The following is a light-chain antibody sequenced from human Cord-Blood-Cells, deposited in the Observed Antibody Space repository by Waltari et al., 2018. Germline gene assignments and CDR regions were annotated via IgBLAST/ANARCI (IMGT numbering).Light chain of an antibody. J-gene: IGKJ1*01. CDR1: QGISNY. CDR3: QKYNSAVVWT. V-gene: IGKV1-27*01. Sequence: DIQMTQSQSSLSGSVGDRVTVNCRASQGISNYLAWYQQKPGKVPKLLIYAASTLQSGVPSRFSGSGSGTDFTLTISSLQPEDVATYYCQKYNSAVVWTFCQWTKVEIK. CDR2: AAS.